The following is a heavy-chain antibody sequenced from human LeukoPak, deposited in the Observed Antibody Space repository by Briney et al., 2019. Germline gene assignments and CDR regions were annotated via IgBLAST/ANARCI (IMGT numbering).Heavy chain of an antibody. CDR2: INPNSGGT. CDR3: ARGTAVAGSGLVYYFDY. V-gene: IGHV1-2*04. D-gene: IGHD6-19*01. Sequence: ASVKVSCKASGYTFTGYYMHWVRQAPGQGLEWMGWINPNSGGTNYAQKFQGWVTMTRDTSIATAYMELSRLRSDDTAVYYCARGTAVAGSGLVYYFDYWGQGTLVTVSS. CDR1: GYTFTGYY. J-gene: IGHJ4*02.